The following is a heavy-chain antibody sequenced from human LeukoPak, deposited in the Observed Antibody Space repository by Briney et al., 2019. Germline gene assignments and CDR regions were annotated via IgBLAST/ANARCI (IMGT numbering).Heavy chain of an antibody. J-gene: IGHJ4*02. CDR1: GYTFTSYG. D-gene: IGHD4-23*01. CDR2: ISAYNGNT. V-gene: IGHV1-18*01. CDR3: ARAHGGGGGNPYYFDY. Sequence: ASVKVSCKASGYTFTSYGISWVRQAPGQGLEWMGWISAYNGNTNYAQKFQGRVTMTTDTSTSTAYMELRSLRSDDTAVYYCARAHGGGGGNPYYFDYWGQGTLVTVSS.